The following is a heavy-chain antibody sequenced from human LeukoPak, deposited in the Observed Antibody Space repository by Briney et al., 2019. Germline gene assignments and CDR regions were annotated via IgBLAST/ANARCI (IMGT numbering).Heavy chain of an antibody. CDR3: ARDGDSSSWYRGWFDP. D-gene: IGHD6-13*01. CDR1: GGTFSSYA. V-gene: IGHV1-69*04. J-gene: IGHJ5*02. Sequence: SVKVSCKASGGTFSSYAISWVRQAPGQGLEWMGRIIPILGIANYTQKFQGRVTITADKSTSTAYMELSSLRSEDTAVYYCARDGDSSSWYRGWFDPWGQGTLVTVSS. CDR2: IIPILGIA.